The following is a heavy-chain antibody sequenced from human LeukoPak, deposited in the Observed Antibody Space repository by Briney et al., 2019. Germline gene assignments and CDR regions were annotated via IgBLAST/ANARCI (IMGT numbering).Heavy chain of an antibody. CDR1: GYTLTELS. CDR2: FDPEDGET. CDR3: ATAVVPAAQIYYYYYYMDV. J-gene: IGHJ6*03. V-gene: IGHV1-24*01. D-gene: IGHD2-2*01. Sequence: ASVTVSFKVSGYTLTELSMHWVRQAPGKGLEWVGGFDPEDGETIYAQKFQGRVTMTEDTSTDTAYMELSSLRSEDTAVYYCATAVVPAAQIYYYYYYMDVWGKGTTVTVS.